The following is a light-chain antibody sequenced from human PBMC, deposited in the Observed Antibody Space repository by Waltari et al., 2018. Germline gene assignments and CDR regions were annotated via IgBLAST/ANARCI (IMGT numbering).Light chain of an antibody. CDR2: DTS. CDR3: QQRRDWPLT. CDR1: QSVTNY. V-gene: IGKV3-11*01. J-gene: IGKJ4*01. Sequence: DIVLTQPHAILSFCHRERASISCRARQSVTNYLAWYQQKPGQDPRLLIYDTSTRATGIPARFSGSGFGTDFTLTISSLEPEDFAVYYCQQRRDWPLTFGGGTKVEIK.